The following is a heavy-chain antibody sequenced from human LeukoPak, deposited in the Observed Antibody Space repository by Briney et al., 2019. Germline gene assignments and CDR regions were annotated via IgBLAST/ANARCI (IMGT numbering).Heavy chain of an antibody. CDR2: IYHSGST. D-gene: IGHD6-13*01. CDR3: ARDLEGSSWYGHWFDP. V-gene: IGHV4-4*02. Sequence: PSQTLSLTCTVSGGSISSSNWWSWVRQPPGKGLEWIGEIYHSGSTNYNPSLKSRVTISVDKSKNQFSLKLSSVTAADTAVYYCARDLEGSSWYGHWFDPWGQGTLVTVSS. CDR1: GGSISSSNW. J-gene: IGHJ5*02.